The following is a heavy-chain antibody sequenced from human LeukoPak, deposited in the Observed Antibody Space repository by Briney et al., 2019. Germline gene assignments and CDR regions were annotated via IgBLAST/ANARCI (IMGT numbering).Heavy chain of an antibody. CDR1: GGSISSYY. CDR2: IYTSGST. J-gene: IGHJ4*02. V-gene: IGHV4-4*09. Sequence: SETLSLTCTVSGGSISSYYWSWIRQPPGKGLEWIGYIYTSGSTNYNPSLKSRVTISVDTSKNQFSLKLSSVTAADTAVYYCARSGGGYYDILSGPYYFDYWGQGTLVTVSS. CDR3: ARSGGGYYDILSGPYYFDY. D-gene: IGHD3-9*01.